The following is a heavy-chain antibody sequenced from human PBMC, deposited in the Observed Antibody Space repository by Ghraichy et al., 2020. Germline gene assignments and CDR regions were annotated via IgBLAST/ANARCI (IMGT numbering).Heavy chain of an antibody. CDR2: ISGRGSTI. CDR1: GFTFSDYY. V-gene: IGHV3-11*01. CDR3: ASVSGSHEAFDM. J-gene: IGHJ3*02. Sequence: GGSLRLSCAASGFTFSDYYMSWIRQAPGKGLEWVSYISGRGSTIYYADSVKGRFTISRDNAKNSLYLQMNSLRAEDTAVYYCASVSGSHEAFDMWGQGTMVTVSS. D-gene: IGHD3-22*01.